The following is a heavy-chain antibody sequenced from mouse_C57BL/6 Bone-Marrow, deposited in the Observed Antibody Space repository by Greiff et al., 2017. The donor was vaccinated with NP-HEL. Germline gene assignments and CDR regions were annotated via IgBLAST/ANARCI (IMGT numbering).Heavy chain of an antibody. CDR3: ARQTGKKGYAMDY. Sequence: EVQRVESGGDLVKPGGSLKLSCAASGFTFSSYGMSWVRQTPDKRLEWVATISSGGSYTYYPDSVKGRFTISRDNAKNTLYLQMSSLKSEDTAMYYCARQTGKKGYAMDYWGRGTSVTVSS. CDR1: GFTFSSYG. CDR2: ISSGGSYT. V-gene: IGHV5-6*01. D-gene: IGHD4-1*01. J-gene: IGHJ4*01.